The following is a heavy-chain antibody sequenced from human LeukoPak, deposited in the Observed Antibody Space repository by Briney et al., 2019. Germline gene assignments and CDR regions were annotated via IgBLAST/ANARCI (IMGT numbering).Heavy chain of an antibody. CDR3: ARESEGWFDP. Sequence: GGSLRLSCAASGFTFSIYAMHGVRQAPGRGLEWVAVISYDGSNKYYADSVKGRFTISRDNSKNTLYLQMNSLRAEDTAVYYCARESEGWFDPWGQGTLVTVSS. CDR2: ISYDGSNK. CDR1: GFTFSIYA. J-gene: IGHJ5*02. V-gene: IGHV3-30*04.